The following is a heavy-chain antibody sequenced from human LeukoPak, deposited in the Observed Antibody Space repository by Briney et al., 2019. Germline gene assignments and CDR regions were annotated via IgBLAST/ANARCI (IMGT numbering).Heavy chain of an antibody. J-gene: IGHJ4*02. CDR2: ISGSGGST. V-gene: IGHV3-23*01. Sequence: GGTLRLSCAASGFTFSGYGMSWVRQAPGKGLEWVSAISGSGGSTYYADSVKGRFTISRDNSKNTLYLQMNSLRAEDTAVYYCAKVPVAAPYYFDYWGQGTLVTVSS. D-gene: IGHD6-19*01. CDR1: GFTFSGYG. CDR3: AKVPVAAPYYFDY.